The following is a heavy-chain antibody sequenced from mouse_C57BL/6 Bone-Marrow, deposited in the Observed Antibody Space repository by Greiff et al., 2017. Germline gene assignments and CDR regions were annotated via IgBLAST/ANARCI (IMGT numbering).Heavy chain of an antibody. CDR1: GFTFSDYY. D-gene: IGHD2-3*01. CDR3: ARQGWLLYAMDY. CDR2: ISNGGGST. Sequence: VQLKESGGGLVQPGGSLKLSCAASGFTFSDYYMYWVRQTPEKRLEWVAYISNGGGSTYYPDTVKGRFTISRDNAKNTLYLQMSRLKSEDTAMYYCARQGWLLYAMDYWGQGTSVTVSS. V-gene: IGHV5-12*01. J-gene: IGHJ4*01.